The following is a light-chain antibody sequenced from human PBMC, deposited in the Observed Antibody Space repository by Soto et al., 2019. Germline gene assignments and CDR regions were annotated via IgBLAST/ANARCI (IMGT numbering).Light chain of an antibody. Sequence: DIQMTQSPSSMSASVGDRVTITCRASQNISIYLNCYQQNPGTAPKLLIHAASSLQSGVSSRFSGSGSETDFTLTISSLQPEDIASYYCQQSYSTPYTFGQGTKLEIK. CDR2: AAS. J-gene: IGKJ2*01. CDR3: QQSYSTPYT. V-gene: IGKV1-39*01. CDR1: QNISIY.